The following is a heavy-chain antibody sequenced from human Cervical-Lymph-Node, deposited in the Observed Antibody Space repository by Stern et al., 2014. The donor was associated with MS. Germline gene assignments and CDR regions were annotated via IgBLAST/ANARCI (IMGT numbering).Heavy chain of an antibody. CDR3: AADYGDYYYYGMDV. CDR2: IDCSGST. Sequence: QVQLQESGPGLVKPSGTLSLTCTVSGGPISSYYWSWIRQPPGKGLEWIGNIDCSGSTNYNPSLKSRVSISVDTSKNQFSLKLSSGTAADTAVYYCAADYGDYYYYGMDVWGQGTTVTVSS. D-gene: IGHD4-17*01. CDR1: GGPISSYY. V-gene: IGHV4-59*01. J-gene: IGHJ6*02.